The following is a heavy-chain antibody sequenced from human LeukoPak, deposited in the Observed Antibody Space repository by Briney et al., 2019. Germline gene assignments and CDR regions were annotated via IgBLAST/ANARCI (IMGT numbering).Heavy chain of an antibody. J-gene: IGHJ5*02. CDR1: GFTVSNYY. V-gene: IGHV3-53*01. CDR3: VRRTWFDP. CDR2: LYSGCTT. Sequence: GGSLRLSCAASGFTVSNYYMSWVRQAPGKGLEWVSVLYSGCTTHYADSVKGRFTISRDNSKNTLFLQMDSLSPEDTAVYYCVRRTWFDPWGQGTLVTVSS.